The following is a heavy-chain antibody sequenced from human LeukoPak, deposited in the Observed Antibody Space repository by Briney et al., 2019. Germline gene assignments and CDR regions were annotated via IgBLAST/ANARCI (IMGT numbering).Heavy chain of an antibody. CDR1: GFTLSDYY. Sequence: GGSLRLSCVGSGFTLSDYYMHWVRQAPGKGLEWVAYSTGDGSRIDYVDSVNGRFTISRDNAKSTRYLQMNGLGVEDTAVYYCGRGGVPYSFDVWGQGTMVAASS. CDR3: GRGGVPYSFDV. CDR2: STGDGSRI. J-gene: IGHJ3*01. D-gene: IGHD3-10*01. V-gene: IGHV3-74*01.